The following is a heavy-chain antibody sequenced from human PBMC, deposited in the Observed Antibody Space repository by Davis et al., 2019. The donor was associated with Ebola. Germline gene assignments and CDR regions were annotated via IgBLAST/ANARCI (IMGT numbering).Heavy chain of an antibody. CDR3: ARQEESYYYHMDV. CDR1: GGSITNSF. Sequence: GSLRLSCTVSGGSITNSFWNWIRQPPGKGLEWIGYIYYSGSTDYNPSLKSRLTISVDTSKNQFSLKLSSVTAADTAVYYCARQEESYYYHMDVWSKGTTVTVSS. V-gene: IGHV4-59*08. J-gene: IGHJ6*03. CDR2: IYYSGST.